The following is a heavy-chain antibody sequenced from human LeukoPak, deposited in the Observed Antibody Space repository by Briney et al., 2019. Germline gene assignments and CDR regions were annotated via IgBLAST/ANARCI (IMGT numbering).Heavy chain of an antibody. Sequence: GGSLRLSCAASGFTFSNAWMSWVRQAPGKGLEWVGRIKSKTDGGTTDYAAPVKGRFTISRDDSKNTLYLQMNSLKTEDTAVYYCTTSITMVRGARHYWGQGTLSPSPQ. CDR3: TTSITMVRGARHY. CDR2: IKSKTDGGTT. D-gene: IGHD3-10*01. V-gene: IGHV3-15*01. J-gene: IGHJ4*02. CDR1: GFTFSNAW.